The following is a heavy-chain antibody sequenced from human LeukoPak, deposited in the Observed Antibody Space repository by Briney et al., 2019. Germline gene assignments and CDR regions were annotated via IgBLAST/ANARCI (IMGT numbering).Heavy chain of an antibody. J-gene: IGHJ6*03. D-gene: IGHD1-26*01. Sequence: PGGSLRLSCAASGFTFSNYNMNWVRQAPGKAMEWVSSITSSGTYIFYADSVEGRFTISRDNAKNSLYLQMDSLGPEDTAVYYCARDPYSGNYGNDYYYYMDVWGKGTTVTISS. CDR1: GFTFSNYN. CDR2: ITSSGTYI. V-gene: IGHV3-21*01. CDR3: ARDPYSGNYGNDYYYYMDV.